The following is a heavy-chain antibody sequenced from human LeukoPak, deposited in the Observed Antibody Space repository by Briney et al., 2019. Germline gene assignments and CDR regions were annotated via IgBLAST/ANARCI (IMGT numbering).Heavy chain of an antibody. V-gene: IGHV3-15*01. D-gene: IGHD2-21*02. Sequence: GGSLRLSCAASGFTFSNAWMSWVRQAPGKGLEWVGRIKSKTDGGTTDYAAPVKGRFTISRDDSKNTLYLQMNSLRADDTAIYYCAKEGPNCGRDCYGVFDYWSQGTLVTVSS. CDR1: GFTFSNAW. J-gene: IGHJ4*02. CDR2: IKSKTDGGTT. CDR3: AKEGPNCGRDCYGVFDY.